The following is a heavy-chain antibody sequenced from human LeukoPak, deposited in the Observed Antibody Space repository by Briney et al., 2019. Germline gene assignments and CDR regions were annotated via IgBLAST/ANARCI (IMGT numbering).Heavy chain of an antibody. Sequence: ASVKVSCKASGYTFTGYYMHWVRQAPGQGLEWMGWINPNSGGTNYAQKFQGRVTMTRDTSTSTVYLELSSLRSEDTAVYYCARDRGYFDSENWFDPWGQGTLVTVSS. CDR3: ARDRGYFDSENWFDP. CDR2: INPNSGGT. V-gene: IGHV1-2*02. D-gene: IGHD3-9*01. J-gene: IGHJ5*02. CDR1: GYTFTGYY.